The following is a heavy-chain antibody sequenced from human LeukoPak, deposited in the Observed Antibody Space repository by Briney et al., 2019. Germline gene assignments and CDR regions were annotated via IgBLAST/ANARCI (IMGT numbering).Heavy chain of an antibody. D-gene: IGHD2-15*01. CDR3: ARERYCSGGICYSDNWFDP. J-gene: IGHJ5*02. CDR1: GGSISSGDYY. CDR2: IYYTGST. V-gene: IGHV4-30-4*01. Sequence: SETLSLTCTVSGGSISSGDYYWSWIRQPPGKGLEWIGCIYYTGSTYYNPSLKSRVTISVDASRNQFSLKLSSVTAADTAVYYCARERYCSGGICYSDNWFDPWGQGTLVTVSS.